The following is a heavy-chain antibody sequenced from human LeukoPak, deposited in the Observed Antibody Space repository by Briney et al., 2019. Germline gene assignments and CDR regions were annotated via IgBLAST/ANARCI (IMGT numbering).Heavy chain of an antibody. CDR1: GFTFSDYY. D-gene: IGHD3-16*01. J-gene: IGHJ4*02. CDR3: ARETFFGAYFDY. V-gene: IGHV3-11*01. Sequence: GGSLRLSCAASGFTFSDYYMSWIRQAPGKGLEWVSYISSSGSTIYYADSVKGRFTISRDNAKNSLYLQMNSLRAEDMAVYYCARETFFGAYFDYWGQGTLVTVSS. CDR2: ISSSGSTI.